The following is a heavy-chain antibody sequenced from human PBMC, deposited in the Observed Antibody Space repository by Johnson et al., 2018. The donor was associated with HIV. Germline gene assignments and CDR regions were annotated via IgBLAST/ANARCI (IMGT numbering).Heavy chain of an antibody. D-gene: IGHD5-18*01. CDR2: IFTVGDV. CDR3: ARDGRDLVTRGSFDV. Sequence: MQLVESGGGLAQPGGSLRLSCAASGITVSSNYMSWVRQAPGKGLEWVSVIFTVGDVYYADSVKGRFTISRDNSKNFLYLQMNSLRPEDTAVYYCARDGRDLVTRGSFDVWGQGTVVTVSS. J-gene: IGHJ3*01. V-gene: IGHV3-66*02. CDR1: GITVSSNY.